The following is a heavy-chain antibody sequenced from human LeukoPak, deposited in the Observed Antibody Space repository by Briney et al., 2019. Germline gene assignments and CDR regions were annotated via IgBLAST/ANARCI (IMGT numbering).Heavy chain of an antibody. CDR3: ARDDYGSGSYWAY. D-gene: IGHD3-10*01. J-gene: IGHJ4*02. Sequence: GGSLRLSCAASGFTFDDYGMSWVRQASGKGLGWVSGINWNGGSTGYADSVKGRFTISRDNAKNSLYLQMNSLRADDTAVYYCARDDYGSGSYWAYWGQGTLVTVSS. CDR2: INWNGGST. CDR1: GFTFDDYG. V-gene: IGHV3-20*04.